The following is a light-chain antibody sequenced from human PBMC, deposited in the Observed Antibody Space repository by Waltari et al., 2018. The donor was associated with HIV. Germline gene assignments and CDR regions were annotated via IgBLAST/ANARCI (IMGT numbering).Light chain of an antibody. Sequence: SYELTQPPSVSVSPGQTARITCSGDVLPKQYAYWYQQKPGQAPVVVISNDSERPSGFPELFSGSSSETTVTLTIIGVQAEDEADYYRQSADSSGTYAVFGGGTQLTVL. V-gene: IGLV3-25*03. CDR3: QSADSSGTYAV. CDR2: NDS. CDR1: VLPKQY. J-gene: IGLJ7*01.